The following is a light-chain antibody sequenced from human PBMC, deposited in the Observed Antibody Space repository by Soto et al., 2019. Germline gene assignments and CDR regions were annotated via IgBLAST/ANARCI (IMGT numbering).Light chain of an antibody. J-gene: IGLJ2*01. V-gene: IGLV1-47*01. CDR3: ATWDDSLGGHVV. CDR2: RNT. CDR1: ISNIGSNY. Sequence: QAVVTQPPSASGTPGQGVTISCSGSISNIGSNYVYWYQHFPGTAPKLLIYRNTQRPAGVPARFSGSKSGTSASLAISGLRSEDEADYYCATWDDSLGGHVVFGGGTKLTVL.